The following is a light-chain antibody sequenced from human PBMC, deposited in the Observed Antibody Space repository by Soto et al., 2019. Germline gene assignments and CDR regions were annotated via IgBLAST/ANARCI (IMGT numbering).Light chain of an antibody. Sequence: EIVLTQSPATLSLSPGERATLSCRASQSVSSYLAWYQQKPGQAPRLLIYDASNRATGIPARFSGSGSWTEFTLTISSLQSEDFAVYYCQQYNTWPPITFGQGTRLEI. V-gene: IGKV3-15*01. CDR1: QSVSSY. CDR2: DAS. J-gene: IGKJ5*01. CDR3: QQYNTWPPIT.